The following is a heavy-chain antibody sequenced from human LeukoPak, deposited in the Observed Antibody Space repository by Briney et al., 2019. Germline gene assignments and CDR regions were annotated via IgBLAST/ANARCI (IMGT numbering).Heavy chain of an antibody. Sequence: GRSLRLSCAASGFTFSTYAMHWVRQAPGKGLEWVAVISYDGSNEYYADSVKGRFTISRDNSKNTLYLQMNSLRAEDTAVYYCARLIVAADHDDYWGQGTLVTVSS. J-gene: IGHJ4*02. CDR1: GFTFSTYA. CDR2: ISYDGSNE. V-gene: IGHV3-30-3*01. D-gene: IGHD3-22*01. CDR3: ARLIVAADHDDY.